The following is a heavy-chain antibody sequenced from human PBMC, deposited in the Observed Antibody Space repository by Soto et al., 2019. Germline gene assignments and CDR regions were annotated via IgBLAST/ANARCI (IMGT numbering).Heavy chain of an antibody. V-gene: IGHV1-18*01. CDR2: ISNYNGKT. CDR3: ARDPFCVRAPVEIAGWVAL. CDR1: GYTFTSDG. J-gene: IGHJ5*02. Sequence: QVQLIQSGGDVKKPGASVKVSCKASGYTFTSDGISWVRQGPGQGRDWLGWISNYNGKTKYAQIRQGRVTMTTDTSTTTTYMEVRDLISDDTAVNYGARDPFCVRAPVEIAGWVALWGQRPVVSVSS. D-gene: IGHD2-21*01.